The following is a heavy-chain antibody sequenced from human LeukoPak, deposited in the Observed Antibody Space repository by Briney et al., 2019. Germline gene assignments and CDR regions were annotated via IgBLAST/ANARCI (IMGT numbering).Heavy chain of an antibody. V-gene: IGHV3-23*01. Sequence: PGGSLRLSCAASGFTFSSYAMHWVRQAPGKGLEWVSAISGSGGSTYYADSVKGRFTISRDNSKNTLYLQMNSLRAEDTAVYYCAKVALVGATWLVWYFDLWGRGTLVTVSS. CDR3: AKVALVGATWLVWYFDL. CDR2: ISGSGGST. D-gene: IGHD1-26*01. CDR1: GFTFSSYA. J-gene: IGHJ2*01.